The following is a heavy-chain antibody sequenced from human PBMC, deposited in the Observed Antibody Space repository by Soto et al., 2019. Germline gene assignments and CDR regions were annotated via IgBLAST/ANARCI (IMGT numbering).Heavy chain of an antibody. V-gene: IGHV1-69*13. CDR2: IIPIFGTA. CDR3: ARAGRYFDWLLDYYYYGMDV. J-gene: IGHJ6*02. Sequence: SVKVSCKASGGTFSSYAISWVRQAPGQGLEWMGGIIPIFGTANYAQKFQGRVTITADESTSTAYMELSSLRSEDTAVYYCARAGRYFDWLLDYYYYGMDVWGQGTTVTVSS. CDR1: GGTFSSYA. D-gene: IGHD3-9*01.